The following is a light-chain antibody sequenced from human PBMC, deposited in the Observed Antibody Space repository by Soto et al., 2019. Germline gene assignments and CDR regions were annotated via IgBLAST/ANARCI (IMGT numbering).Light chain of an antibody. Sequence: QPVLTQPPSVSGAPGQRVTISCTGSSSNIGAGYDVHWYQQLPGTAPKLLIYGNSNRPSGVPDRFSDSKSGTSASLAITGLQAEDEADYYCQSYDSSLSGSKVFGGGTKVTVL. CDR2: GNS. V-gene: IGLV1-40*01. CDR3: QSYDSSLSGSKV. CDR1: SSNIGAGYD. J-gene: IGLJ2*01.